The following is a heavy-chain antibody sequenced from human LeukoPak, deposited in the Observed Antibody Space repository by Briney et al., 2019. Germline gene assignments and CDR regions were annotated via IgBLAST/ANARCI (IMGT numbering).Heavy chain of an antibody. D-gene: IGHD3-3*01. Sequence: PSETLSLTCTVSDGSITNYDWSWVRQPPGKGLEFIGHVHYSGTTNYNPSLRSRVTISIDTSKKHFFLKLKSVTAADTAVYYCARIFPPLNYDFWSGTGAGDYYYYYMDVWGKGTTVTVSS. V-gene: IGHV4-59*01. CDR3: ARIFPPLNYDFWSGTGAGDYYYYYMDV. CDR1: DGSITNYD. CDR2: VHYSGTT. J-gene: IGHJ6*03.